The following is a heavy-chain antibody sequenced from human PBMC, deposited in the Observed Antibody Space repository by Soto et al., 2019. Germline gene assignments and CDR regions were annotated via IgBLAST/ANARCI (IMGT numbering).Heavy chain of an antibody. CDR3: ARYVLMVYATPSAFDI. CDR1: GFTFSDYY. D-gene: IGHD2-8*01. V-gene: IGHV3-11*01. Sequence: PGGSLRLSCAASGFTFSDYYMSWIRQAPGKGLEWVSYISSSGSTIYYADSVKGRFTISRDNAKNSLYLQMNSLRAEDTAVYYCARYVLMVYATPSAFDIWGQGTMVTVSS. CDR2: ISSSGSTI. J-gene: IGHJ3*02.